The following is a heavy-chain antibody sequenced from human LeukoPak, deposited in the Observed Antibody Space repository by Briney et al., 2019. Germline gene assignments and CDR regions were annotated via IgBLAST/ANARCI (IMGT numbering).Heavy chain of an antibody. D-gene: IGHD2-2*01. Sequence: SETLSLTCTVSGGSISSYHWSWIRQPPGKGLEWIGYVYYSGSTSYNPSLKSRVTLSVDTSKNQFSLKLRSVTAADTAVYYCARPKEVDYYYYMDVWGKGTTVTVSS. CDR3: ARPKEVDYYYYMDV. CDR2: VYYSGST. V-gene: IGHV4-59*01. J-gene: IGHJ6*03. CDR1: GGSISSYH.